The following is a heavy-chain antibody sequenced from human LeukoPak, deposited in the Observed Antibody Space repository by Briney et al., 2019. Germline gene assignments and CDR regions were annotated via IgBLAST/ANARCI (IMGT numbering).Heavy chain of an antibody. CDR1: GFTFSNYS. J-gene: IGHJ4*02. Sequence: PGGSLRLSCAASGFTFSNYSMNWVRQAPGKGLEWVSFISSSSSTIDNADYVKGSYTSSRDNIKNSKNLHMNKMRTENTAVYYRASVPKIGRAHPKPRYFECWGQGTLVTVSS. CDR3: ASVPKIGRAHPKPRYFEC. CDR2: ISSSSSTI. V-gene: IGHV3-48*01. D-gene: IGHD1-26*01.